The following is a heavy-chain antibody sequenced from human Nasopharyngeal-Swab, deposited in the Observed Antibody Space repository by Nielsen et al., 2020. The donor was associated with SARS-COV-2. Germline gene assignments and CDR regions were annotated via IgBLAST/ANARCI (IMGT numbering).Heavy chain of an antibody. CDR2: ISGSGGST. CDR1: GFTFSSYA. CDR3: AKALEGYCSGGSCYPGHYYGMDV. J-gene: IGHJ6*02. D-gene: IGHD2-15*01. V-gene: IGHV3-23*01. Sequence: GESLRLSCAASGFTFSSYAMSWVRQAPGKGLEWVSAISGSGGSTYYADSVKGRFTISRDNSKNTLYLQMNSLRAEDTAVYYCAKALEGYCSGGSCYPGHYYGMDVWGQGTTVTVSS.